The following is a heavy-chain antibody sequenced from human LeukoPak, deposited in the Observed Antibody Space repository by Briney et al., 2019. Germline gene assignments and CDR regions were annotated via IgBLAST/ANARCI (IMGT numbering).Heavy chain of an antibody. V-gene: IGHV1-2*02. D-gene: IGHD3-10*01. CDR2: INPNSGGT. CDR3: ARGEARRDYYYGSGSYYNHYYYYGMDV. Sequence: ASVKVSCKASGYTFTGYYMHWVRQAPGQGLEWMGWINPNSGGTNYAQKFQGRVTMTRDTPISTAYMELSRLRSDDTAVYYCARGEARRDYYYGSGSYYNHYYYYGMDVWGQGTTVTVSS. CDR1: GYTFTGYY. J-gene: IGHJ6*02.